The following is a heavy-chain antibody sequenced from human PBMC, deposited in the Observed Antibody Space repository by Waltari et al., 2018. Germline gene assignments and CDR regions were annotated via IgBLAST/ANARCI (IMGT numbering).Heavy chain of an antibody. J-gene: IGHJ1*01. CDR2: MNPNSGNT. Sequence: QVQLVQSGAEVKKPGASVKVSCKASGYTFPSYDINWVRQATGQGLEWMGWMNPNSGNTGYAQKFQGRVTMTRNTSISTAYMELSSLRSEDTAVYYCAIREGYYDSSGYPLYFQHWGQGTLVTVSS. CDR3: AIREGYYDSSGYPLYFQH. CDR1: GYTFPSYD. V-gene: IGHV1-8*01. D-gene: IGHD3-22*01.